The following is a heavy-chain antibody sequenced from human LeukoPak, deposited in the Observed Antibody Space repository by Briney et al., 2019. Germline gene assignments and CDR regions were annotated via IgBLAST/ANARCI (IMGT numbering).Heavy chain of an antibody. D-gene: IGHD6-13*01. CDR1: GFTFSSYW. CDR3: ATGYSSSWYGLVDYYYMDV. V-gene: IGHV3-23*01. CDR2: ISGSGGST. J-gene: IGHJ6*03. Sequence: GGSLRPSCAASGFTFSSYWMSWVRQAPGKGLEWVSAISGSGGSTDYADSVKGRFTISRDNSKNTLYLQMNSLRAEDTAVYYCATGYSSSWYGLVDYYYMDVWGKGTTVTVSS.